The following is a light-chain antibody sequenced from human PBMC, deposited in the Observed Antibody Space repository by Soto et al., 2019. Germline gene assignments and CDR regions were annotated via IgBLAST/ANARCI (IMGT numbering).Light chain of an antibody. CDR3: QHYNSYSEA. J-gene: IGKJ1*01. CDR2: KAS. V-gene: IGKV1-5*03. CDR1: QTISSW. Sequence: DIQMTQSPSTLSGSVGDRVTITCRASQTISSWLAWYQQNPGKAPKSMIYKASTLKSGVPSRFSGSGSGTEFTLTISSLQPDDFETYYCQHYNSYSEAFGQGTKVDIK.